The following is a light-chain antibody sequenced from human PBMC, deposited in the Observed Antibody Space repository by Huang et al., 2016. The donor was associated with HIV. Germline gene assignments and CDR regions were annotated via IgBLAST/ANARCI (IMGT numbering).Light chain of an antibody. CDR1: QSISNF. V-gene: IGKV3-11*01. Sequence: EIVLTQSPATLSLSPGEGGTLSCSASQSISNFLAWFQQKPGPAPRLLITDASNRATCIPARFSGSGSGTDFTLTISSLEPEDFAVYYCQQRSNWPLTFGGGTKVEIK. J-gene: IGKJ4*01. CDR2: DAS. CDR3: QQRSNWPLT.